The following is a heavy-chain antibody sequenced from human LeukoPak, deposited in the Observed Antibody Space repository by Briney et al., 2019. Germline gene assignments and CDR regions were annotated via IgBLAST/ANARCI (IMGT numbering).Heavy chain of an antibody. CDR1: GYTLTDLS. Sequence: GASVTVSCKVSGYTLTDLSMHWVRQAPGKGLEWMGGFDPEDGETIYAQKFQGRVTMTEDTSTDTAYMELSSLRSEDTAVYYCATALQRAFDYWGQGTLVTVSS. CDR2: FDPEDGET. CDR3: ATALQRAFDY. V-gene: IGHV1-24*01. J-gene: IGHJ4*02.